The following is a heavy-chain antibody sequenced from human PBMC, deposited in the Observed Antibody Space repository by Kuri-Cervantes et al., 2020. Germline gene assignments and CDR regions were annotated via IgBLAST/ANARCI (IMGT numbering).Heavy chain of an antibody. Sequence: SETLSLTCAVYGGSFSGYYWSWIRQPPGKGLEWIGEINHSGSTNYNPSLKSRVTISVDTSKSQFSLKLSSVTAADTAVYYCARGYSGYSIKYWGQGTLVTVSS. V-gene: IGHV4-34*01. CDR3: ARGYSGYSIKY. CDR2: INHSGST. D-gene: IGHD5-12*01. J-gene: IGHJ4*02. CDR1: GGSFSGYY.